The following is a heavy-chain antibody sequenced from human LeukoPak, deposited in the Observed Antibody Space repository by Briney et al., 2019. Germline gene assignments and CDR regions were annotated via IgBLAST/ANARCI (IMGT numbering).Heavy chain of an antibody. CDR3: ARDFHTAMASDAFDI. V-gene: IGHV1-18*01. Sequence: ASVKVSCKASGYTFTSYGISWVRQAPGQGLEWMGWISAYNGNTNYAQKLQGRVTMTTDTSTSTAYMELRSLRSDDTAVYYCARDFHTAMASDAFDIWGQGTMVTASS. D-gene: IGHD5-18*01. CDR1: GYTFTSYG. CDR2: ISAYNGNT. J-gene: IGHJ3*02.